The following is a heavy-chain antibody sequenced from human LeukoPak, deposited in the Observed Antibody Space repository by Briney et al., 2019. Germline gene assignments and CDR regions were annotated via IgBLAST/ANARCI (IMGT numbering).Heavy chain of an antibody. Sequence: PGESLKISCKGSGYSVTSYWIGWVRQMPGKGLEWMGIIYPGDSDTRYSPSFQGQVTISADKSIRTAYLQWSSLKASDTAMYYCARRGGPTGIHYYGMDVWGQGTTVTVSS. V-gene: IGHV5-51*01. CDR3: ARRGGPTGIHYYGMDV. CDR1: GYSVTSYW. J-gene: IGHJ6*02. D-gene: IGHD2-15*01. CDR2: IYPGDSDT.